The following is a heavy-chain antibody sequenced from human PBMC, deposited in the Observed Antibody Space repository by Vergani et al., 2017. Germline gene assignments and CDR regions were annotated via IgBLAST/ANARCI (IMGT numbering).Heavy chain of an antibody. V-gene: IGHV3-11*01. CDR1: GFTFSDYY. CDR3: ARRLIAVAGTRIPSEGYYFDY. D-gene: IGHD6-19*01. CDR2: ISSSGSTI. Sequence: QVQLVESGGGLVKPGGSLRLSCAASGFTFSDYYMSWIRQAPGKGLEWVSYISSSGSTIYYADSVKGRFTISRDNSKNTLYLQMNSLRAEDTAVYYCARRLIAVAGTRIPSEGYYFDYWGQGTLVTVSS. J-gene: IGHJ4*02.